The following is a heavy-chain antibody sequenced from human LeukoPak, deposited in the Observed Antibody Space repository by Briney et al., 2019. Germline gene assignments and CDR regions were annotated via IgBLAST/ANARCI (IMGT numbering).Heavy chain of an antibody. CDR2: ISYDGSNK. CDR3: ARDTPHPLDFWSGYFDP. D-gene: IGHD3-3*01. J-gene: IGHJ5*02. V-gene: IGHV3-30*03. Sequence: GGSLRLSCAASGFTFSSYGMHWVRQAPGKGLEWVAVISYDGSNKYYADSVKGRFTISRDNSKNTLYLQMNSLRAEDTAVYYCARDTPHPLDFWSGYFDPWGQGTLVTVSS. CDR1: GFTFSSYG.